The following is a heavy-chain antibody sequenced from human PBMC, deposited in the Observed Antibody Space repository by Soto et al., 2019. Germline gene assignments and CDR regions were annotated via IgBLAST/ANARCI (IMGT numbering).Heavy chain of an antibody. J-gene: IGHJ4*02. D-gene: IGHD5-18*01. CDR3: ARGYSSTLLNY. Sequence: QVQLQESGPGLLKPSQTLSLTCTVSGGSISAHDYYWNWIRQPLGKGLEWIGYIYYSGSTSYSPSLKSRVTISLDRSKNQFSLMLSSVTAADTAVYYCARGYSSTLLNYWGQGTLVTVSS. V-gene: IGHV4-30-4*01. CDR2: IYYSGST. CDR1: GGSISAHDYY.